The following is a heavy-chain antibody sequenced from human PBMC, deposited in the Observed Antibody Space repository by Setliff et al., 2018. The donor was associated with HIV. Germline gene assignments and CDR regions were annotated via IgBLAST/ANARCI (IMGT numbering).Heavy chain of an antibody. Sequence: GESLKISCQGSGYSFTNYWIGWVRQMPGKGLEWVGIIYPGDSNTRYSPSFQGQVTISVDKSIRAAYLKWSSLKASDTAMYYCVRRDYGGGNFDYWGQGTLVTVSS. CDR2: IYPGDSNT. CDR3: VRRDYGGGNFDY. J-gene: IGHJ4*02. CDR1: GYSFTNYW. V-gene: IGHV5-51*01. D-gene: IGHD2-15*01.